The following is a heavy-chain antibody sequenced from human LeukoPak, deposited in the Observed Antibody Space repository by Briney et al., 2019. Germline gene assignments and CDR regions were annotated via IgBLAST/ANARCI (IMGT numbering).Heavy chain of an antibody. V-gene: IGHV3-49*04. J-gene: IGHJ6*04. CDR1: GFTFGDYA. Sequence: GGSLRLSCTASGFTFGDYAMSWVRQAPGKGLEWVGFIRSNAYGGTTEYAASVKGRFTISRDDSKSIAYLQMNSLKTEDTALYYCTRDCLGYCHSYYYYGMDVWGKGTTVTVSS. D-gene: IGHD2-15*01. CDR3: TRDCLGYCHSYYYYGMDV. CDR2: IRSNAYGGTT.